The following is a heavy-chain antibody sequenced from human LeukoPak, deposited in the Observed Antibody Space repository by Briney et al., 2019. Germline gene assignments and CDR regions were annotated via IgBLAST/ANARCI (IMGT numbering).Heavy chain of an antibody. D-gene: IGHD6-6*01. CDR3: ARTRSRLEYSSSSGRGPFDY. J-gene: IGHJ4*02. V-gene: IGHV1-2*02. Sequence: ASVKVSCKASGYTFTVYYMHWVRQAPGQGLEWMGWINPNSGGTNYAQKFQGRVTMTRDTSISTAYMALSRLRSDDTAVYYCARTRSRLEYSSSSGRGPFDYWGQGTLVTVSS. CDR1: GYTFTVYY. CDR2: INPNSGGT.